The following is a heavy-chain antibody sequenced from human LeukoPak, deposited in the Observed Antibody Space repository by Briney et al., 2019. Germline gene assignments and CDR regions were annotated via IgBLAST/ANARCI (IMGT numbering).Heavy chain of an antibody. J-gene: IGHJ3*02. CDR1: GGSISSYY. V-gene: IGHV4-39*01. Sequence: SETLSLTCTVSGGSISSYYWGWIRQPPGKGLEWIGSIYYSGSTYYNPSLKSRVTISVDTSKNQFSLKLSSVTAADTAVYYCARHPPGPDAFDIWGQGTMVTVSS. CDR3: ARHPPGPDAFDI. CDR2: IYYSGST.